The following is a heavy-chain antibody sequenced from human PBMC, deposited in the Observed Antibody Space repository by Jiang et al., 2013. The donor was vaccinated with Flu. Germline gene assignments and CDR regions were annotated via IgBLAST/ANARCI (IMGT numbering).Heavy chain of an antibody. V-gene: IGHV4-39*01. CDR2: IYYSGST. CDR1: GGSISSSYYY. D-gene: IGHD2-15*01. CDR3: ARPPVVGRYLDL. J-gene: IGHJ2*01. Sequence: LLKPSETLSLTCTVSGGSISSSYYYWGWIRQPPGKGLEWIGSIYYSGSTYYNPSLKSRVTISVDTSKNEFSLKLSSVTAADTAVYYCARPPVVGRYLDLWGRGTLVTVSS.